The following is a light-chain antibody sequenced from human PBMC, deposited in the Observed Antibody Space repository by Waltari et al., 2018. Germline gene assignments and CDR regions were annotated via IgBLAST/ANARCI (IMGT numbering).Light chain of an antibody. CDR1: QSISSY. V-gene: IGKV1-39*01. CDR3: QQSYSTPPIT. J-gene: IGKJ5*01. CDR2: AAS. Sequence: DIQMTQSPSSLSASVGYRVTSTGRASQSISSYLNWYQQKPGKAPKLLIYAASSLQSGVPSRFSGSGSGTDFTLTISSLQPEDFATYYCQQSYSTPPITFGQGTRLEIK.